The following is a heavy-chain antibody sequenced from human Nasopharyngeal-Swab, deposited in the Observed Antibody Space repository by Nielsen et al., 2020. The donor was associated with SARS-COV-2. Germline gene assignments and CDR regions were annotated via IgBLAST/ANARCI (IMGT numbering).Heavy chain of an antibody. V-gene: IGHV1-18*01. Sequence: ASVKVSCKASGYTFTSYGISWVRPAPGQGLEWMGWISVYNGNTNYAQKLQGRVTMTTDTSTSTAYMELRSLRSDDTAVYYCARDLTALNYDILTGYFSDAFDIWGQGTMVTVSS. CDR3: ARDLTALNYDILTGYFSDAFDI. CDR2: ISVYNGNT. CDR1: GYTFTSYG. J-gene: IGHJ3*02. D-gene: IGHD3-9*01.